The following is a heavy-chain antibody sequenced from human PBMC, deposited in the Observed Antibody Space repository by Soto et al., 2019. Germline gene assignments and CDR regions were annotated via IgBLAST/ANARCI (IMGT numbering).Heavy chain of an antibody. CDR1: GFTLSSYW. V-gene: IGHV3-74*01. CDR2: INSDGSST. J-gene: IGHJ4*02. CDR3: ARDGVGATPNDY. Sequence: EVQLVEPGGGLVQPGGSLRLSCAASGFTLSSYWMHWVRQAPGKGLVWVSGINSDGSSTRYADSVKGRFTISRDNAKNTLYLQMNSLRAEDTAVYYCARDGVGATPNDYWGQGTLVTVSS. D-gene: IGHD1-26*01.